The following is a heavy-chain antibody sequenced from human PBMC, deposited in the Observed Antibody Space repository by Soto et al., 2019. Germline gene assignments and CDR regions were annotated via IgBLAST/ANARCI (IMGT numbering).Heavy chain of an antibody. V-gene: IGHV3-23*01. J-gene: IGHJ4*02. CDR3: AKGGSTVTARYFFDY. CDR1: GFTFSNYA. CDR2: ISGGGDST. D-gene: IGHD2-21*02. Sequence: GGSLRLSCAASGFTFSNYAMNWVRQAPGKGLEWVSVISGGGDSTFYADPVKGRFTISRDNFKNTLYLQMNSLRAGDTAVYYCAKGGSTVTARYFFDYGCQEALVAASS.